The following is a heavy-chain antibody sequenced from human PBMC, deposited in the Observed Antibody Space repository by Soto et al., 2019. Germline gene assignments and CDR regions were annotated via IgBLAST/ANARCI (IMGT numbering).Heavy chain of an antibody. CDR1: GFTFSSYW. CDR3: ASPIAVAGRGDY. CDR2: INSDGSST. D-gene: IGHD6-19*01. J-gene: IGHJ4*02. Sequence: GGSLRLSCAASGFTFSSYWMHWVRQAPGKGLVSVSRINSDGSSTSYADSVKGRFTISRDNAKNTLYLQMNSLRAEDTAVYYCASPIAVAGRGDYWGQGTLVTVSS. V-gene: IGHV3-74*01.